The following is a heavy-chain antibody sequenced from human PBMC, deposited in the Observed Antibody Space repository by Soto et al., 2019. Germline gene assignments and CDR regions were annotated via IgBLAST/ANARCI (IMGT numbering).Heavy chain of an antibody. V-gene: IGHV4-31*03. CDR3: ARATSCPGHPRY. CDR2: IYYSGST. D-gene: IGHD1-1*01. CDR1: GGSFSSGGYY. J-gene: IGHJ4*02. Sequence: QLQLQESGPGLVKPSQTLSLACTVSGGSFSSGGYYWSWIRQLPGKGLEWIGYIYYSGSTYYNPSLKSRFTIPLDTSKIQLALQSSSVTAAGTAVYLCARATSCPGHPRYWGQGTLVTVSS.